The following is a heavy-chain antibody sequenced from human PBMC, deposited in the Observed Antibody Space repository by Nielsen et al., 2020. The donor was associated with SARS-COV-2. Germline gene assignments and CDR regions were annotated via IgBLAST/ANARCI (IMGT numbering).Heavy chain of an antibody. CDR2: ISYDGSNK. CDR1: GFTFSSYA. CDR3: AREDVVVVPAAKGSYYYYGMDV. V-gene: IGHV3-30-3*01. J-gene: IGHJ6*02. D-gene: IGHD2-2*01. Sequence: GESLKISCAASGFTFSSYAMHWVRQAPGKGLEWVAVISYDGSNKYYADSVKGRFTISRDTSKNTLYLQMNSLRTEDTAVYYCAREDVVVVPAAKGSYYYYGMDVWGQGTTVTVSS.